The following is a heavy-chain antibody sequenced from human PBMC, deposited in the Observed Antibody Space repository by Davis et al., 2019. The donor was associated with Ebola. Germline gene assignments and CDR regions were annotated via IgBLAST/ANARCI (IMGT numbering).Heavy chain of an antibody. CDR1: GFTFSNYW. Sequence: GESLKISCAAPGFTFSNYWMAWGRQAPGKGLEWVAHIKEDGSVKDYVDSVKGRFTISRDNAKKSVYLQMNSLRVEDTAVYYCVRDGWGSLFDYWGQGTLVTVSS. CDR2: IKEDGSVK. J-gene: IGHJ4*02. V-gene: IGHV3-7*03. D-gene: IGHD6-19*01. CDR3: VRDGWGSLFDY.